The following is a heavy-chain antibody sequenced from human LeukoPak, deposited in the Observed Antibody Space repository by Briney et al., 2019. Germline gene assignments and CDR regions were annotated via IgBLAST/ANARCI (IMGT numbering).Heavy chain of an antibody. CDR1: GYIFTYYY. Sequence: ASVKVSCKGSGYIFTYYYMHWVRQAPGQGLEWMGISNPSGGTTNYAQKFQGRVTMTRDTSTSTVYMELSSLRAEDTAVYYCARNYRFAVDYYYMDVWGTGTTVTISS. V-gene: IGHV1-46*01. D-gene: IGHD4-11*01. CDR2: SNPSGGTT. J-gene: IGHJ6*03. CDR3: ARNYRFAVDYYYMDV.